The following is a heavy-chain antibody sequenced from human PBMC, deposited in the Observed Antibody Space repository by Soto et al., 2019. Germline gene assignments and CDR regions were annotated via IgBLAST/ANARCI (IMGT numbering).Heavy chain of an antibody. Sequence: ASVKVYCKASGYTFTSYYMHWVRQAPGQGLEWMGIINPSGGSTSYAQKFQGRVTMTRDTSTSTVYMELSSLRSEDTAVYYCARDPPFSSSGFGYYRYGIDVRSQGTTVIV. V-gene: IGHV1-46*01. CDR1: GYTFTSYY. CDR2: INPSGGST. D-gene: IGHD6-13*01. J-gene: IGHJ6*02. CDR3: ARDPPFSSSGFGYYRYGIDV.